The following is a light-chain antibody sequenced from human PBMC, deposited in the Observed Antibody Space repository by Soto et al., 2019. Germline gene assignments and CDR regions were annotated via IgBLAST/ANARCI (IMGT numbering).Light chain of an antibody. Sequence: DIQMTQSPSTLSASVGDRVTITCRASQSIRSWLAWYQQKPGRAPKLLIYKASSLETGVPSRFSGSGSGTEFTLIISSLQPDDFASYYCKQYGSSSPWTFGQGTKVKSN. V-gene: IGKV1-5*03. J-gene: IGKJ1*01. CDR1: QSIRSW. CDR2: KAS. CDR3: KQYGSSSPWT.